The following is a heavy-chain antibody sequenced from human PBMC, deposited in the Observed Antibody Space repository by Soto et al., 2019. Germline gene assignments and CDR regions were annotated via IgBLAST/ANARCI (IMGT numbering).Heavy chain of an antibody. J-gene: IGHJ4*02. V-gene: IGHV3-30-3*01. CDR2: ISYDGSNK. Sequence: GGSLRLSCAASGFTFSSYAMHWVRQAPGKGLEWVAVISYDGSNKYYADSVKGRFTISRDNSKNTLYLQMNSLRAEDTAVYYCARGRYCFSSSCYTWTSYFDYWGQGTQVTVSS. CDR1: GFTFSSYA. CDR3: ARGRYCFSSSCYTWTSYFDY. D-gene: IGHD2-2*02.